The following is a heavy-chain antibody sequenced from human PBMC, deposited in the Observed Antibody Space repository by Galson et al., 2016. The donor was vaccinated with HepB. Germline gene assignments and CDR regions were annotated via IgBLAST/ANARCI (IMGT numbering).Heavy chain of an antibody. J-gene: IGHJ3*02. V-gene: IGHV4-4*07. Sequence: SETLSLTCTVSGGSIRNYYWSWIRQPAGKGLEWIGRIYTSGTTTYNSSLKSRVTMSVDTSKNQFSLKLSSVTAADTAVYYCARDLTIFGAPDAFDIWGLGTMVTVSS. D-gene: IGHD3-3*01. CDR3: ARDLTIFGAPDAFDI. CDR1: GGSIRNYY. CDR2: IYTSGTT.